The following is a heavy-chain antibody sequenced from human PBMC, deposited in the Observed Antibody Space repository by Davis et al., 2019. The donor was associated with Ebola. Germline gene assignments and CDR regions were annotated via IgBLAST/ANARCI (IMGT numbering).Heavy chain of an antibody. CDR2: IIPVFDTI. CDR3: ARDGDFGNHEGDY. J-gene: IGHJ4*01. D-gene: IGHD3-10*01. CDR1: GGIFDNYV. V-gene: IGHV1-69*06. Sequence: SVKVSCKASGGIFDNYVISWVRQAPGQGLEWMGGIIPVFDTINIAQKFQGRVTLSADRSTTTFYMELTSLRSDDTAVYFCARDGDFGNHEGDYWGHGTLVTVSS.